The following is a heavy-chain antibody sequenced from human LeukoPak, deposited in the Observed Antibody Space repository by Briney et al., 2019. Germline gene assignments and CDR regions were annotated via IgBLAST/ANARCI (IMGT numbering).Heavy chain of an antibody. CDR3: ARIGYASSSLDY. D-gene: IGHD6-6*01. J-gene: IGHJ4*02. CDR2: INQDGSVK. V-gene: IGHV3-7*01. CDR1: GFTFSSYW. Sequence: GGSLRLSCAASGFTFSSYWMTWVRQAPGKGLEWVANINQDGSVKYYAYSVKGRFTISRDNAKNSLYLQMNSLRAEDTAVYYCARIGYASSSLDYWGQGTLVTVSS.